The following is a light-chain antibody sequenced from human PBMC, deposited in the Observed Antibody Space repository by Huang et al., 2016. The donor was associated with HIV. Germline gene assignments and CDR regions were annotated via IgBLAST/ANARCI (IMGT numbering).Light chain of an antibody. J-gene: IGKJ1*01. CDR2: DAS. V-gene: IGKV3-11*01. CDR3: RQCSNWRRT. Sequence: EIVLTQSPATLSLSPGERATLSCRASQSVSSYLAWYQQKPGQPPRLLIYDASSRDAGVPARFRGSGSGTDCTLTISRLEPEDFAVYYCRQCSNWRRTFGQGTKVEIK. CDR1: QSVSSY.